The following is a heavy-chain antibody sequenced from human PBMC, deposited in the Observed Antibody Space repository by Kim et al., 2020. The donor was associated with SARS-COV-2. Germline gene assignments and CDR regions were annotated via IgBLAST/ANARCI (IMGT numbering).Heavy chain of an antibody. J-gene: IGHJ4*02. CDR2: IWYDGSNK. CDR3: AREEQQLVFLDY. V-gene: IGHV3-33*01. CDR1: GFTFSSYG. D-gene: IGHD6-13*01. Sequence: GGSLRLSCAASGFTFSSYGMHWVRQAPGKGLEWVAVIWYDGSNKYYADSVKGRFTISRDNSKNTLYLQMNSLRAEDTAVYYCAREEQQLVFLDYWGQGTLVTVSS.